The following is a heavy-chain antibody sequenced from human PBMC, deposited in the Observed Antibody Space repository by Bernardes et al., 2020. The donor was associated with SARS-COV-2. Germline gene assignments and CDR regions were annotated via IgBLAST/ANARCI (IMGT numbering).Heavy chain of an antibody. Sequence: ASVKVSCKASGYTFTSYYIHWVRQAPGQGLEWMGIINPRRSITTYAQRFQGRVTMTRDTSTNTAYMELSSLTSEDTAVYYCARGTIAVPHDCWGQGTLVTGSS. CDR2: INPRRSIT. D-gene: IGHD6-19*01. J-gene: IGHJ4*02. CDR1: GYTFTSYY. V-gene: IGHV1-46*01. CDR3: ARGTIAVPHDC.